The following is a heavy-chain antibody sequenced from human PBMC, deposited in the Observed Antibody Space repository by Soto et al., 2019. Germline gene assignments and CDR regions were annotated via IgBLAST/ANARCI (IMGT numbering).Heavy chain of an antibody. J-gene: IGHJ4*02. CDR2: INTDGTTT. CDR3: AKDLSWGQCDY. V-gene: IGHV3-74*03. Sequence: EVQLVESGGGLDQPGGSLRLSCAGSGFTFSNYWMHWVRQDPEKGLVWVSTINTDGTTTQYADSVKGRFTVTRDNAKNTLYLQMNSLRVEDTAVYFCAKDLSWGQCDYWGQGTLVTVSS. D-gene: IGHD3-16*01. CDR1: GFTFSNYW.